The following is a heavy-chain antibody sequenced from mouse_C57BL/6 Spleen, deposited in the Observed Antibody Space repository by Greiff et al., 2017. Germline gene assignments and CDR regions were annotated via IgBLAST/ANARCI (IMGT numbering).Heavy chain of an antibody. CDR1: GYAFSSSW. CDR2: IYPEDGDT. J-gene: IGHJ3*01. D-gene: IGHD2-4*01. CDR3: ARDYDYDAGFAY. V-gene: IGHV1-82*01. Sequence: LMESGPELVKPGASVKISCKASGYAFSSSWMNWVKQRPGKGLEWIGRIYPEDGDTNYNGKFKGMATLTTDKSSSTAYMQPSSLTSEDSAVYFCARDYDYDAGFAYWGQGTLVTVSA.